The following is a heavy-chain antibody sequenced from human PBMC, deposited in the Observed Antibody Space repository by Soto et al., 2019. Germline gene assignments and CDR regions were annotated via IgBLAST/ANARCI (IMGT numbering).Heavy chain of an antibody. Sequence: QLQLQESGPGLVKPSETLSLTCTVSGGSISSSSYYWGWIRQPPGKGLEWIGSIYYSGSTYYNPSLKSRVTISVDTSKKQFSLKLSSVTAADTAVYYLAIPKIACYNWFDPWGQGTLVTVSS. D-gene: IGHD3-3*02. V-gene: IGHV4-39*01. J-gene: IGHJ5*02. CDR1: GGSISSSSYY. CDR2: IYYSGST. CDR3: AIPKIACYNWFDP.